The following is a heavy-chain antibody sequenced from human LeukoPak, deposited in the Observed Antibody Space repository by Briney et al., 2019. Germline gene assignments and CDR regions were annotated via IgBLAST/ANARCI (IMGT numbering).Heavy chain of an antibody. CDR1: GFIFNNYG. CDR2: ISNDGGGT. Sequence: GGSLRLSCAASGFIFNNYGLIWVRQAPGKGLEWVSAISNDGGGTQYADFVKGQFTISRDNSKHTLFLQMNSLRAEDTALYYCAKGSSGYFADLWGQGTLVTVSS. V-gene: IGHV3-23*01. J-gene: IGHJ5*02. CDR3: AKGSSGYFADL. D-gene: IGHD3-22*01.